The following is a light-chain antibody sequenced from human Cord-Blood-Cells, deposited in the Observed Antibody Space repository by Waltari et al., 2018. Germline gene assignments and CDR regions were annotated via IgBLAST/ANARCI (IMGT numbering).Light chain of an antibody. J-gene: IGKJ2*01. Sequence: EIVLTQSPGTLSLSPGERATLSCRANQSVSSSYLTWYQQKPGHAPRLLIYGASSRATGIPDRFSGSGSGTDFTLTISRLEPEDFAVYYCQQYGSSPYTFGQGTKLEIK. CDR1: QSVSSSY. V-gene: IGKV3-20*01. CDR3: QQYGSSPYT. CDR2: GAS.